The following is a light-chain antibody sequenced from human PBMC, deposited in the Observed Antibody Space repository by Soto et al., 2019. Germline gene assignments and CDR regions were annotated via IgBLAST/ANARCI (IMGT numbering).Light chain of an antibody. Sequence: DIQMTQSPSSLSASVGDRVTITCRASQSISIFLSWYQQIPGKAPKLLIYSASNLRSGVPSRFSGSEFGTDFTLTITGLQVEDFATYYCQQSYSTPYTFGQGTKLEIK. CDR2: SAS. CDR1: QSISIF. J-gene: IGKJ2*01. V-gene: IGKV1-39*01. CDR3: QQSYSTPYT.